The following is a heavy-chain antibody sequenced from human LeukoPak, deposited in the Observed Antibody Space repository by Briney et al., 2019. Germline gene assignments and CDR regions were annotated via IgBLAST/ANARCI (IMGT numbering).Heavy chain of an antibody. CDR3: ARDRGGSSGWYTFNY. J-gene: IGHJ4*02. Sequence: GGSLRLSCAASGFTFSSYGMHWVRQAPGKGLEWVAVIWYDGSNKYYADSVKGRFTISRDNSKNTLYLQMNSLRAEDTAVYYCARDRGGSSGWYTFNYWGQGTLVTVSS. CDR1: GFTFSSYG. CDR2: IWYDGSNK. V-gene: IGHV3-33*01. D-gene: IGHD6-19*01.